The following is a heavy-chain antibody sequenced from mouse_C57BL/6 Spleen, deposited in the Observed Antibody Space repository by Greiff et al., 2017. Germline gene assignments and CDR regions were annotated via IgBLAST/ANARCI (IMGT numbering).Heavy chain of an antibody. J-gene: IGHJ4*01. CDR1: GYTFTDYY. CDR2: INPYNGGT. D-gene: IGHD2-1*01. CDR3: ARRGNVYAMDY. Sequence: EVQLQESGPVLVKPGASVKMSCKASGYTFTDYYMNWVKQSHGKSLEWIGVINPYNGGTSYNQKFKGKATLTVDKSSSTAYMELNSLTSEDSAVYYCARRGNVYAMDYWGQGTSVTVSS. V-gene: IGHV1-19*01.